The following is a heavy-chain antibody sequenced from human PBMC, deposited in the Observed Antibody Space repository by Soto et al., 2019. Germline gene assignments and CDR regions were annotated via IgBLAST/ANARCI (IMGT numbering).Heavy chain of an antibody. CDR2: ISGSGSNT. CDR3: ARDRATLDY. D-gene: IGHD1-26*01. V-gene: IGHV3-23*01. CDR1: GFTFTSYA. Sequence: HPGGSLRLSCAASGFTFTSYAMSWVRLTPGKGLEWVSAISGSGSNTFYADSVRGRFTISRDNSKSTVFLQMNNLRAEDTAVYFCARDRATLDYWGQGTRVTVSS. J-gene: IGHJ4*02.